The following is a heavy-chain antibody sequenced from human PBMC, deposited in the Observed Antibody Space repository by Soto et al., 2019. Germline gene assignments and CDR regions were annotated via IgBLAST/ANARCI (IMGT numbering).Heavy chain of an antibody. Sequence: LRLSCAASGFTFSSYAMHWVRQAPGKGLEWVAVISYDGSNKYYADSVKGRFTISRDNSKNTLYLQMNSLRAEDTAVYYCARDYIVVVPAASYYYYGMDVWGQGTTVTAP. CDR3: ARDYIVVVPAASYYYYGMDV. CDR1: GFTFSSYA. CDR2: ISYDGSNK. V-gene: IGHV3-30-3*01. D-gene: IGHD2-2*01. J-gene: IGHJ6*02.